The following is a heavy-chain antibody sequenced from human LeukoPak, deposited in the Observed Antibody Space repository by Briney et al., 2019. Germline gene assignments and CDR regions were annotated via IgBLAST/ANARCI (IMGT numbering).Heavy chain of an antibody. CDR2: ISYDGSNK. CDR1: GFTFSSYG. D-gene: IGHD1-26*01. Sequence: GGSLRLSCAASGFTFSSYGMHWVRQAPGKGLEWVAVISYDGSNKYYADSVKGRFTISRDNSKNTLYLQMNSLRAEDTAVYYCAMATWVGGLDYWGQGTLVTVSS. V-gene: IGHV3-30*03. J-gene: IGHJ4*02. CDR3: AMATWVGGLDY.